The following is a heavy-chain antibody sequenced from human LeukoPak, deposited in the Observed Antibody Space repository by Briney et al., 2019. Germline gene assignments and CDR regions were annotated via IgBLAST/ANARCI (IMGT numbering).Heavy chain of an antibody. CDR2: IWYDGSNK. D-gene: IGHD3-10*01. CDR3: ARDVEKRSGSSYGMDV. J-gene: IGHJ6*02. Sequence: GGSLRLSCAASGFTFSNAWMNWVRQAPGKGLEWVAVIWYDGSNKYYADSVKGRFTISRDNSKNTLYLQMNSLRAEDTAVYYCARDVEKRSGSSYGMDVWGQGTTVAVSS. V-gene: IGHV3-33*08. CDR1: GFTFSNAW.